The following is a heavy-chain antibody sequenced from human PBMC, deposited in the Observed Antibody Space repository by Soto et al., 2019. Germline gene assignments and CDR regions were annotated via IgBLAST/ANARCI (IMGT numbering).Heavy chain of an antibody. CDR1: GGSINRYY. Sequence: SETLSLTCTVSGGSINRYYWSWIRHPPGKGLEWIGWIYYSGSTNYIPSLTSRVTISVDTSKNQFSLQLASVTAADTAVYYCARSKDYYYFYMDVWGKGTTVTVSS. J-gene: IGHJ6*03. CDR3: ARSKDYYYFYMDV. V-gene: IGHV4-59*01. CDR2: IYYSGST.